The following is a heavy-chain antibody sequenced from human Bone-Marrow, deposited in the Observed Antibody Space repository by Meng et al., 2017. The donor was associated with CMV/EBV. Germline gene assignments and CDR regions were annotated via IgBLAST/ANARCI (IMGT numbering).Heavy chain of an antibody. V-gene: IGHV3-30*02. CDR2: IRHDGSNK. Sequence: GESLKISCAASGFNFSVSGMHWVRQAPGKGLEWVAFIRHDGSNKYYADSVKGRFTISRDTSKNTLSLQMNSLRVEDTAIYYCAKDRAVGGYYDSSGYSDYWGQGTLVTVSS. J-gene: IGHJ4*02. D-gene: IGHD3-22*01. CDR3: AKDRAVGGYYDSSGYSDY. CDR1: GFNFSVSG.